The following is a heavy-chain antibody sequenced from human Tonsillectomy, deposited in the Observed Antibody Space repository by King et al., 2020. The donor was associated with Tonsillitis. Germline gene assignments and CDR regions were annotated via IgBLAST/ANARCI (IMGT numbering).Heavy chain of an antibody. J-gene: IGHJ6*03. V-gene: IGHV4-61*02. CDR1: GGSISSGSYY. D-gene: IGHD3-3*01. Sequence: QLQESGPGLVKPSQTLSLTCTVSGGSISSGSYYWSWIRQPAGKGLEWIGRIYTSGSTNYNPSLKSRVTISVDTSKNQFSLKLSSVTAADTAVYYCARDLHSRYDFWSGYYSPADYYYYYMDVWGKGTTVTVSS. CDR2: IYTSGST. CDR3: ARDLHSRYDFWSGYYSPADYYYYYMDV.